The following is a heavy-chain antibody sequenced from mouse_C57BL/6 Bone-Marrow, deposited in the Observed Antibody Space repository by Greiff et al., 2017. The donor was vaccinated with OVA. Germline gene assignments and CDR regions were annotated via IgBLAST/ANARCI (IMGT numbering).Heavy chain of an antibody. CDR3: AREGTIVTTLDYYAMDY. V-gene: IGHV1-72*01. CDR1: GYTFTSYW. D-gene: IGHD2-5*01. Sequence: QVQLQQPGAELVKPGASVKLSCKASGYTFTSYWMHWVKQRPGRGLEWIGRIDPNSGGTKYNEKFKSKATLTVDKPSSTAYMQLSSLTSEDSAVYYCAREGTIVTTLDYYAMDYWGQGTSVTVSS. CDR2: IDPNSGGT. J-gene: IGHJ4*01.